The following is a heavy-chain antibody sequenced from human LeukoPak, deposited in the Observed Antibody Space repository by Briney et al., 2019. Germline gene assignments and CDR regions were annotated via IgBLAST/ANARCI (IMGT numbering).Heavy chain of an antibody. D-gene: IGHD6-13*01. V-gene: IGHV3-53*01. Sequence: GGSLRLSCAASGFTVNSKYMAWVRQAPGKGLEWVSLMYSSGPTYYADSVKGRFTISTDNSKNTLYLQMNSLRAEDTAIYYCASKGLSSWFEYWGQGTLVTVSS. J-gene: IGHJ4*02. CDR1: GFTVNSKY. CDR2: MYSSGPT. CDR3: ASKGLSSWFEY.